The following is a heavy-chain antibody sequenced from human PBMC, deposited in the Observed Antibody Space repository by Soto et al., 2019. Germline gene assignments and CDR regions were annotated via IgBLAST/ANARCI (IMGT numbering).Heavy chain of an antibody. V-gene: IGHV3-74*01. CDR2: INSDGSST. D-gene: IGHD1-26*01. CDR1: GFTFSSYW. Sequence: EVQLVESGGGLVQPGGSLRLSCAASGFTFSSYWMHWVRQAPGKGLVWVSRINSDGSSTSHADSVKGRFTISRDNAKNTLDLQMNSLRAEDTAVYYCARVVGSYSHFDYWGQGTLVTVSS. J-gene: IGHJ4*02. CDR3: ARVVGSYSHFDY.